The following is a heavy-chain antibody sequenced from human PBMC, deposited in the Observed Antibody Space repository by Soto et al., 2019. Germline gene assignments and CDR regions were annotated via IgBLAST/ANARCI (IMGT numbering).Heavy chain of an antibody. D-gene: IGHD4-17*01. CDR1: GGSFSGYY. Sequence: KTSETLSLTCAVYGGSFSGYYWSWIRQPPGKGLEWIGEINHSGSTNYNPSLKSRVTISVDTSKNQFSLKLSSVTAADTAVYYCARGRPRLRAPFDPWGQGTLVTVSS. V-gene: IGHV4-34*01. J-gene: IGHJ5*02. CDR3: ARGRPRLRAPFDP. CDR2: INHSGST.